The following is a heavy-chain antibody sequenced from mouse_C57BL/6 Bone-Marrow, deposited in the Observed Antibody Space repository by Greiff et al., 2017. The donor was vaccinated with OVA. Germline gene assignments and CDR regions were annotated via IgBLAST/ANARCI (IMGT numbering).Heavy chain of an antibody. J-gene: IGHJ2*01. CDR2: INPSNGGT. D-gene: IGHD1-1*01. V-gene: IGHV1-53*01. CDR3: ARKELGYYGSSPFFDY. Sequence: VQLQQSGTELVKPGASVKLSCKASGYTFTSYWMHWVKQRPGQGLEWIGNINPSNGGTNYNEKFKSKATLTVDKSSSTAYMQLSSLTSEDSAVYYCARKELGYYGSSPFFDYWGQGTTLTVSS. CDR1: GYTFTSYW.